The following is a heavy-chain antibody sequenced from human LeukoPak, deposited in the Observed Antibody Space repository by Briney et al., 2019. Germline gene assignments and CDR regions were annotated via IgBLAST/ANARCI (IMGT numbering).Heavy chain of an antibody. CDR3: ARVLYYDIEVYYVDV. V-gene: IGHV4-59*01. CDR1: GGSISSYY. D-gene: IGHD3-22*01. J-gene: IGHJ6*03. Sequence: SETLSLTCTVSGGSISSYYWSWIRQPPGKGLEWIGYIYYSGSTNYNPSLKSRDTISVDTSKNQFSLKLSSVTAADTAVYYCARVLYYDIEVYYVDVWGKGTTVTVSS. CDR2: IYYSGST.